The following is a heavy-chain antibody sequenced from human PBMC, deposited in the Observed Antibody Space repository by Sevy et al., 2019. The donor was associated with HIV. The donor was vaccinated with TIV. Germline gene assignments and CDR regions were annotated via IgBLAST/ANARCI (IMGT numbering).Heavy chain of an antibody. Sequence: GGSLRLSCAASGFTFDDYDMHWVRQAPGKGLEWVSGLSRHIRTIGYADSVKGRFTISRDNARNSLYLQMNSLRAEDTAFYYCVKDKVDGDSGYGLFDFWGQGTLVTVSS. CDR1: GFTFDDYD. CDR2: LSRHIRTI. CDR3: VKDKVDGDSGYGLFDF. J-gene: IGHJ4*02. D-gene: IGHD5-12*01. V-gene: IGHV3-9*01.